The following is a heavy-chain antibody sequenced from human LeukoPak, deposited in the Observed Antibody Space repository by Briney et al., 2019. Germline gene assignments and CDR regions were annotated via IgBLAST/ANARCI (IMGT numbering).Heavy chain of an antibody. V-gene: IGHV6-1*01. J-gene: IGHJ3*02. CDR1: GDSVSSNRAA. CDR2: TYYRSKWHN. Sequence: SQTLSLTCAISGDSVSSNRAAWNWIRQFPSRGLEWLGRTYYRSKWHNDYALSVKSRISINPDTSKNQFSLQLNSVTPEDTAMYYCAREMDALDIWGQGTMVTVSS. CDR3: AREMDALDI.